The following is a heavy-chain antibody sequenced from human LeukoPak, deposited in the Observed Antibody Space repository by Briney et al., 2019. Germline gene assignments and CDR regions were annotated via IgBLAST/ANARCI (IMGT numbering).Heavy chain of an antibody. D-gene: IGHD2-15*01. CDR1: GGSISDNY. J-gene: IGHJ4*02. V-gene: IGHV4-59*08. CDR2: AYYSGHT. CDR3: ARHPFATPFDY. Sequence: SQTLSLTCTVSGGSISDNYWSWIRQPPGKGLEWIGYAYYSGHTNYNSSLKSRVTMSLDTSKSQFSLRLSSVTAADTAVYFCARHPFATPFDYWGPGTLVTVSS.